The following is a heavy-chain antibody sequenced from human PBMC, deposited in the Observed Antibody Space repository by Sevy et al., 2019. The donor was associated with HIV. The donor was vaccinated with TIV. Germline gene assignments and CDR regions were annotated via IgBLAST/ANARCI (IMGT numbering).Heavy chain of an antibody. Sequence: SETLSLTCTVSGYSISSGYYWGWIRQPPGKGLEWIGSIYHSGSTYYNPSLKSRVTISVDTSKNQFSLKLSSVTAADTAVYYCARELIRLWPPINWFDPWGQGTLVTVSS. D-gene: IGHD5-18*01. CDR3: ARELIRLWPPINWFDP. V-gene: IGHV4-38-2*02. CDR1: GYSISSGYY. J-gene: IGHJ5*02. CDR2: IYHSGST.